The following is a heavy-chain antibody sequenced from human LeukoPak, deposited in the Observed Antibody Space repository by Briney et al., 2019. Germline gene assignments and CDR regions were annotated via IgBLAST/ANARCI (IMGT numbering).Heavy chain of an antibody. CDR3: AKDLYYYDSSGYQATFDY. CDR1: GFTFSSYA. CDR2: ISGSGGST. V-gene: IGHV3-23*01. Sequence: PGGSLRLSCAASGFTFSSYAMSWVRQAPGKGLEWVSAISGSGGSTYYADSVKGRFTISRDNSKNTLYLQMNSLRAEDTAVYYCAKDLYYYDSSGYQATFDYWGQGTLVTVSS. D-gene: IGHD3-22*01. J-gene: IGHJ4*02.